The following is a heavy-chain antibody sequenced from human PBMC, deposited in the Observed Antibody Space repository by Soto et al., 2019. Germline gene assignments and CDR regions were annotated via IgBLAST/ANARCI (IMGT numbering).Heavy chain of an antibody. CDR2: ISGSGGST. CDR1: GFTFSSYA. CDR3: AKPRGGVVAATDAFDI. J-gene: IGHJ3*02. D-gene: IGHD2-15*01. V-gene: IGHV3-23*01. Sequence: EGSLRLSCAASGFTFSSYAMSWVRQAPGKGLEWVSAISGSGGSTYYADSVKGRFTISRDNSKNTLYLQMNSLRAEDTAVYYCAKPRGGVVAATDAFDIWGQGTMVTVSS.